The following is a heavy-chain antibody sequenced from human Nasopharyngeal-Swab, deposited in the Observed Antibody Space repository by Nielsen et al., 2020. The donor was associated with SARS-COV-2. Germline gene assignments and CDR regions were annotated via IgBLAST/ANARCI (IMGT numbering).Heavy chain of an antibody. CDR3: ARSGYSYGRRYFDY. CDR2: IFSNDEK. J-gene: IGHJ4*02. D-gene: IGHD5-18*01. CDR1: GFSLSNARMG. V-gene: IGHV2-26*01. Sequence: SGPTLVQPTETLTLTCTVSGFSLSNARMGVSWIRQPPGKALEWLAHIFSNDEKSYSTSLKSRLTISKDTSKSQVVLTMTNMDPVDTATYYCARSGYSYGRRYFDYWGQGTLVTVSS.